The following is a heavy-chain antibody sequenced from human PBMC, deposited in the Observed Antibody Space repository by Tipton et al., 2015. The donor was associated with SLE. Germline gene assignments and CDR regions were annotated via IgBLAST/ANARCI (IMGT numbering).Heavy chain of an antibody. CDR1: GGSFSGYY. V-gene: IGHV4-34*01. D-gene: IGHD2-21*02. CDR3: ARGEAYCGGDCWDYFDY. J-gene: IGHJ4*02. Sequence: TLSLTCAVYGGSFSGYYWSWIRQPPGKGLEWIGEINHSGSTNYNPSLKSRVTISVDTSKNQFSLKLSSVTAADTAVYHCARGEAYCGGDCWDYFDYWGQGTLVTVSS. CDR2: INHSGST.